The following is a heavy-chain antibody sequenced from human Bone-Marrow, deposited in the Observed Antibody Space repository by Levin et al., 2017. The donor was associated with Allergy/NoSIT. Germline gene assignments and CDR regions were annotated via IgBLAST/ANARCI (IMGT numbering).Heavy chain of an antibody. J-gene: IGHJ4*02. CDR1: GYTLTELP. V-gene: IGHV1-24*01. D-gene: IGHD3-9*01. Sequence: GESLKISCKVSGYTLTELPMHWVRQAPGKGLEWMGGFDPEDEKVIYAQKFQGRLTMTEDTSTNTAYMELSSLTSGDTAIYSCATGPAEYFEWLSPSIWGQGTQVTVSS. CDR2: FDPEDEKV. CDR3: ATGPAEYFEWLSPSI.